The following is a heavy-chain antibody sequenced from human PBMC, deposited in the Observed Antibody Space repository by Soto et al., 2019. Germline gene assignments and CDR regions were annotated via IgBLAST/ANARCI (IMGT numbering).Heavy chain of an antibody. CDR1: GFTFSSYS. Sequence: PGGSLRLSCAASGFTFSSYSMNWVRQAPGKGLEWVSSISSSSSYMYYADSVKGRFTISRDNAKNSLYLQMNSLRAEDTAVYYCARCITIFPPYVSQPHNYYGMDVWGQGTTVTVSS. V-gene: IGHV3-21*01. J-gene: IGHJ6*02. CDR2: ISSSSSYM. D-gene: IGHD3-3*01. CDR3: ARCITIFPPYVSQPHNYYGMDV.